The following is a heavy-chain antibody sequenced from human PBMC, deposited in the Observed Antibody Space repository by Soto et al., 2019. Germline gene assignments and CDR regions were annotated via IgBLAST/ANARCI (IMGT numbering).Heavy chain of an antibody. CDR2: ISGSGGST. J-gene: IGHJ4*02. CDR1: GFTFSSYA. CDR3: AKDLTPMTTVTPYDY. Sequence: HPGGSLRLSCAASGFTFSSYAMSWVRQAPGKGLEWVSAISGSGGSTYYADSVKGRFTISRDNSKDTLYLQMNSLRAEDTAVYYCAKDLTPMTTVTPYDYWGQGTLVTVSS. V-gene: IGHV3-23*01. D-gene: IGHD4-17*01.